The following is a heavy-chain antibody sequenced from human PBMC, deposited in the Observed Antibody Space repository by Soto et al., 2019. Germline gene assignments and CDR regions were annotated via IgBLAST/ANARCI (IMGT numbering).Heavy chain of an antibody. CDR1: GGSFSGYY. CDR3: ARGPDYGDYEGGFDY. D-gene: IGHD4-17*01. V-gene: IGHV4-34*01. CDR2: INHSGST. Sequence: SETLSLTCAVYGGSFSGYYWSWIRQPPGKGLEWIGEINHSGSTNYNPSLKSRVTISVDTSKNQFSLKLSSVTAADTAVYYCARGPDYGDYEGGFDYWGQGTLVTVSS. J-gene: IGHJ4*02.